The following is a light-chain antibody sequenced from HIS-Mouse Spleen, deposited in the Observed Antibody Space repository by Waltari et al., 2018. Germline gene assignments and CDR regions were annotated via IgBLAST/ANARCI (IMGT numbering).Light chain of an antibody. Sequence: AIQLTQSPSSLSASVGDRVTITCRASQVISSALAWYQQKPGKAPKLLIYDASSLESGVPSRFSGSGSGTDFTLTISSLQPEDFATYYCQQSYSTPYTFGQGTKLEIK. CDR3: QQSYSTPYT. CDR2: DAS. J-gene: IGKJ2*01. CDR1: QVISSA. V-gene: IGKV1-13*02.